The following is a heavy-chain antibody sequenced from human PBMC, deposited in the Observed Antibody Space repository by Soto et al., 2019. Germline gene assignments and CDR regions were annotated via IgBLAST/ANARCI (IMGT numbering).Heavy chain of an antibody. CDR2: ISTSGSPA. Sequence: GGSLRLSCTVSGFAFRHNYLTWIRQAPGKGLEWLSYISTSGSPAYYADSVKGRFTISTDNAKKALYLQMDSLRAEDTAVYYCARDKIYGSGCFDLWGRGTLVTVSS. J-gene: IGHJ2*01. CDR3: ARDKIYGSGCFDL. CDR1: GFAFRHNY. D-gene: IGHD3-10*01. V-gene: IGHV3-11*04.